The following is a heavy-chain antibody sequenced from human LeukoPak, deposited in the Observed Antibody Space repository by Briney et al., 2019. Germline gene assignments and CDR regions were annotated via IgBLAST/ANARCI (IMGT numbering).Heavy chain of an antibody. CDR3: ARAHRTRAIAARRGYYFDY. V-gene: IGHV4-34*01. CDR1: GGSFSGYY. Sequence: SETLSLTCAVYGGSFSGYYWSWIRQPPGKGLERIGEINHSGSTNYNPSLKSRVTISVDTSKNQFSLKLSSVTAADTAVYYCARAHRTRAIAARRGYYFDYWGQGTLVTVSS. CDR2: INHSGST. D-gene: IGHD6-6*01. J-gene: IGHJ4*02.